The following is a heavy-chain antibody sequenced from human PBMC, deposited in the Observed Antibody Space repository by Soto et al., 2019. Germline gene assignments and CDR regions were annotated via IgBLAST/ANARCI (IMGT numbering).Heavy chain of an antibody. V-gene: IGHV3-48*02. CDR3: ARGNIAVAGIDY. D-gene: IGHD6-19*01. CDR1: VFTFISYS. J-gene: IGHJ4*02. Sequence: GWSLRLSCASSVFTFISYSMNWVRQAPGKGLEWVSYISSSSSTIYYADSVKGRFTISRDNAKNSLYLQMNSLRDEDTAVYYCARGNIAVAGIDYWGQGTLVTVSS. CDR2: ISSSSSTI.